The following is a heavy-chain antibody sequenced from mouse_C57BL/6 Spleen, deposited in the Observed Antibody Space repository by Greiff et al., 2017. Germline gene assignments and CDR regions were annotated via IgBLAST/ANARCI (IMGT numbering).Heavy chain of an antibody. CDR3: ARHAMDY. J-gene: IGHJ4*01. CDR1: GFTFSSYG. CDR2: ISSGGSYT. V-gene: IGHV5-6*01. Sequence: EVQLVESGGDLVKPGGSLKLSCAASGFTFSSYGMSWVRQTPDKRLEWVATISSGGSYTNYPDSVKGRFTISRDNAKNTLYLQMSSLKSEDTAMYYCARHAMDYWGQGTSVTVSS.